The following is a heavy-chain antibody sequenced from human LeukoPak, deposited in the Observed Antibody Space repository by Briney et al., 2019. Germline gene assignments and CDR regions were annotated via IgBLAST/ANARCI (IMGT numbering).Heavy chain of an antibody. V-gene: IGHV3-21*01. CDR1: GFTFSSYS. CDR3: ARDQGSSSWYPAYFDY. D-gene: IGHD6-13*01. Sequence: GGSLRLSCAASGFTFSSYSMNWVRQAPGKGLEWVSSISSSSSSYIYYADSVKGRFTISRDNAKNSLYLQMNSLRAEDTAVYYCARDQGSSSWYPAYFDYWGQGTLVTVSS. J-gene: IGHJ4*02. CDR2: ISSSSSSYI.